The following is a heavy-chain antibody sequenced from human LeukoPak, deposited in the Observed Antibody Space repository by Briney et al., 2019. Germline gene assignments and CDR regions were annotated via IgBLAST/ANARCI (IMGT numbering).Heavy chain of an antibody. CDR2: ISSSGSTI. Sequence: GGSLRLSCAASGFTFSDYYMSWIRQAPGKGLEWVSYISSSGSTIYYADSVKGRFTISRDNAKNSPYLQMNSLRAEDTAVYYCARGRPRIAAHAFGIWGQGTMVTASS. J-gene: IGHJ3*02. V-gene: IGHV3-11*01. CDR1: GFTFSDYY. D-gene: IGHD6-13*01. CDR3: ARGRPRIAAHAFGI.